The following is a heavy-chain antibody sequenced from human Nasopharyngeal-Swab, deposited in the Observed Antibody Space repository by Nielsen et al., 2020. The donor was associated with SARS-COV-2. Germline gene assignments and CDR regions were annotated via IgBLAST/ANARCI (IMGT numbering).Heavy chain of an antibody. D-gene: IGHD6-13*01. CDR3: ARGKNFKAAAATWVWFDP. CDR2: INQNGSEK. Sequence: GASLKISCAASGFTFSSYWMSWVRQAPGKGLEWVANINQNGSEKYYADSVKGRFTISRDNAKNSLYLQMNRLRAEGTAVYYCARGKNFKAAAATWVWFDPWGQGTLVTVSS. V-gene: IGHV3-7*01. J-gene: IGHJ5*02. CDR1: GFTFSSYW.